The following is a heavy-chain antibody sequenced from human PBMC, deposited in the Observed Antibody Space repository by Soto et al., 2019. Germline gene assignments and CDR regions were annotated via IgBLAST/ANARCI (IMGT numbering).Heavy chain of an antibody. J-gene: IGHJ4*02. CDR2: IYHSGST. V-gene: IGHV4-38-2*01. CDR1: GYSISSGYY. D-gene: IGHD5-12*01. CDR3: ARAGGYDSCDY. Sequence: PSETLSLTCAVSGYSISSGYYWGWIRQPPGKGLEWIRSIYHSGSTYYNPSLKSRVTISVDTSKNQFSLKLSSVTAADTAVYYCARAGGYDSCDYWGQGTLVTVSS.